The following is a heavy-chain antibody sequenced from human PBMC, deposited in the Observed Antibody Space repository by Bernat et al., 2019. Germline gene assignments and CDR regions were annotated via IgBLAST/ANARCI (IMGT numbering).Heavy chain of an antibody. CDR2: IYSGGST. V-gene: IGHV3-53*02. CDR3: ARDKGDYLKENYYYYYVDV. Sequence: EVQLVETGGGLIQPGGSLRLSCAASGFTVSSNYMSWVRQAPGKGLEWVSVIYSGGSTYYADSVKGRFTISRDNSKNTLYLQMNSLRAEDTAVYYCARDKGDYLKENYYYYYVDVWGKGTTVTVSS. D-gene: IGHD4-17*01. J-gene: IGHJ6*03. CDR1: GFTVSSNY.